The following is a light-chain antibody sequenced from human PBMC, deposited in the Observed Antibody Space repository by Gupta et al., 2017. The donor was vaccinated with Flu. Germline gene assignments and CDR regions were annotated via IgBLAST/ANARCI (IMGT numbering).Light chain of an antibody. CDR2: GAS. V-gene: IGKV3-15*01. CDR3: QQYNNWLA. J-gene: IGKJ4*01. Sequence: EIVMTQSPVTLSVSPGERATLSCRASQSVSRNLAWYQQKPGQAPRLLIYGASTRATGIPARFSGSGSGTEFTLTISSLQSEDFAVYYCQQYNNWLAFGGGTKVEIK. CDR1: QSVSRN.